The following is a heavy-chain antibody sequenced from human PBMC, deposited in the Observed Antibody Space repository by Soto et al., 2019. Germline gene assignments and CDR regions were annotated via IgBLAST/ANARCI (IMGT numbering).Heavy chain of an antibody. Sequence: SETLSLTCSVSDGSVNSGNYYWSWIRQPPGKGLEWIGQIYYIGTTDYNPSLKSRVTISVDTSKNQFSLKLSSVTAADTAVYYCARQGHRIAARPYWFDPWGQGTLVTVSS. CDR1: DGSVNSGNYY. V-gene: IGHV4-61*01. CDR3: ARQGHRIAARPYWFDP. D-gene: IGHD6-6*01. J-gene: IGHJ5*02. CDR2: IYYIGTT.